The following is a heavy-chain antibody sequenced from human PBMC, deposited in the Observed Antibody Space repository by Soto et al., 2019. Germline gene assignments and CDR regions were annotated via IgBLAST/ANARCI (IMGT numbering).Heavy chain of an antibody. D-gene: IGHD3-16*01. CDR3: ARDRRQVPVLGLYYYDY. CDR2: INVGNGNT. Sequence: QVQFVQSGAEVKEPGASVKVSCKASGYTFIRYAMHWVRQAPGQRLEWMGWINVGNGNTKYSQKFQGRVTITRDTSASTAYVELSSLTSEDTAVYYCARDRRQVPVLGLYYYDYWGQGTLVTVSS. J-gene: IGHJ4*02. CDR1: GYTFIRYA. V-gene: IGHV1-3*01.